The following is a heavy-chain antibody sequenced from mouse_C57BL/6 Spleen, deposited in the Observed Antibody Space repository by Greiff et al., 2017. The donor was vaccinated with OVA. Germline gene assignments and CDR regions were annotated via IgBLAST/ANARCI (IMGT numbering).Heavy chain of an antibody. J-gene: IGHJ2*01. V-gene: IGHV1-26*01. D-gene: IGHD1-1*01. CDR3: ARSRTYYYGPYYFDY. Sequence: EVQLQQSGPELVKPGASVKISCKASGYTFTDYYMNWVKQSHGKSLEWIGDINPNNGGTSYNQKFKGKATLTVDKSSSTAYMELRSLTSEDSAVYYCARSRTYYYGPYYFDYWGQGTTLTVSS. CDR2: INPNNGGT. CDR1: GYTFTDYY.